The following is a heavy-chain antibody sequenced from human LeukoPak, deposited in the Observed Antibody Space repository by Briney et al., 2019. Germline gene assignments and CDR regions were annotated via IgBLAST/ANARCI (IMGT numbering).Heavy chain of an antibody. CDR2: INHSGST. CDR3: ARGGDYGGNDDFDY. D-gene: IGHD4-23*01. J-gene: IGHJ4*02. Sequence: SETLSLTCAVYGGSFSGYYWSWIRQPPGKGLEWIGEINHSGSTNYNPSLKSRVTISVDTSKNQFSLKLSSVTAADTAVYYCARGGDYGGNDDFDYWGQGTLVTVYS. CDR1: GGSFSGYY. V-gene: IGHV4-34*01.